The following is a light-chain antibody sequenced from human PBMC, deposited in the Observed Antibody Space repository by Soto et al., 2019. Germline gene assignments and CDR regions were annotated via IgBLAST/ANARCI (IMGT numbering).Light chain of an antibody. CDR1: SSNIGSNT. CDR2: SNN. J-gene: IGLJ1*01. Sequence: QSVLTQPPSESGTPGPRVTISCSGSSSNIGSNTVNWYQQLPGTAPKLLIYSNNQRPSGVPDRFSGSKSGTSASLAISGLQSEDEADYSCAAWDDSLNGYVFGTGTKVTVL. V-gene: IGLV1-44*01. CDR3: AAWDDSLNGYV.